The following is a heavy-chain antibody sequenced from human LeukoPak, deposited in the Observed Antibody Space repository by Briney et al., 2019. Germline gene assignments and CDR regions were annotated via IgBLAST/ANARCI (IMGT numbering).Heavy chain of an antibody. CDR2: IYHSGST. D-gene: IGHD6-13*01. CDR1: GGSISSSNW. Sequence: SETLSLTCAVSGGSISSSNWWSWVRQPPGKGLEWIGEIYHSGSTNYNPSLKSRVTISVDTSKNQFSLKLSSVTAADTAVYYCARGIAAVEQPYNWFDPWGQGTLVTVSS. J-gene: IGHJ5*02. CDR3: ARGIAAVEQPYNWFDP. V-gene: IGHV4-4*02.